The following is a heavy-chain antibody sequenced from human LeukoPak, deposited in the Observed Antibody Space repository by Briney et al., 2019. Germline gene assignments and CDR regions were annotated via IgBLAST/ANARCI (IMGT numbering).Heavy chain of an antibody. V-gene: IGHV3-33*01. CDR2: IWTDGSKK. J-gene: IGHJ3*02. CDR1: GFVFNNYG. Sequence: GGSLRLSCAASGFVFNNYGMHWVRQAPGKGLEWVAVIWTDGSKKSYADSVKGRFTFTRDNSKNMLYLQMDSLRADDTAVYYCARALSSGWSHAFDIWGQGTMVTVSS. D-gene: IGHD6-19*01. CDR3: ARALSSGWSHAFDI.